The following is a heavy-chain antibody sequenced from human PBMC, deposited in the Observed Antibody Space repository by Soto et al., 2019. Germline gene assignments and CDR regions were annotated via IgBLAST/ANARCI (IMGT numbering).Heavy chain of an antibody. D-gene: IGHD2-2*01. V-gene: IGHV3-48*03. CDR1: GFTFSSYE. Sequence: EVQLVESGGGLAQPGGSVRLSCAASGFTFSSYEMNWVRQAPGRTLECVSYISSAGDSSYYADSVKGRFTISRDNAKNSLYLQMNSLRVEDTAVYYCARVYCSTTTCHVQAFDSWGQGTLVTVSS. CDR2: ISSAGDSS. CDR3: ARVYCSTTTCHVQAFDS. J-gene: IGHJ4*02.